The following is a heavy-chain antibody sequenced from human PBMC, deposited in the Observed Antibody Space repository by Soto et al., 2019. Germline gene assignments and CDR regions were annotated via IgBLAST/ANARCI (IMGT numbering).Heavy chain of an antibody. CDR3: ATSRGGIGELDY. CDR2: ISSSSSYT. Sequence: GGSLRLSCAASGFTFSDYYMSWIRQAPGKGLEWVSYISSSSSYTNYADSVKGRFTISRDNAKNSLYLQMNSLRAEDTAVYYCATSRGGIGELDYWGQGTLVTVSS. V-gene: IGHV3-11*06. CDR1: GFTFSDYY. D-gene: IGHD3-16*01. J-gene: IGHJ4*02.